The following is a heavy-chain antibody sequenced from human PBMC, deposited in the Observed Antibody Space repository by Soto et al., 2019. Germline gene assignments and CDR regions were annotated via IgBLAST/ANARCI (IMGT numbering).Heavy chain of an antibody. CDR3: ARGSSEFDA. D-gene: IGHD3-22*01. CDR1: VPSLSDNS. Sequence: QVHLQQWGAGLLKPSETLSLTCAVYVPSLSDNSSNWLRHTPAQRLEWVGEINHRGHTNYIPSLRSRVTMSFQTSKMESSLNLRSVSAADSSVQYWARGSSEFDAWGQ. CDR2: INHRGHT. V-gene: IGHV4-34*01. J-gene: IGHJ5*02.